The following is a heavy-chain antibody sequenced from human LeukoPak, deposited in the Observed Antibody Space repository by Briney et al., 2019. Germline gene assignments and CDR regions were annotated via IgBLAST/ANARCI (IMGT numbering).Heavy chain of an antibody. V-gene: IGHV3-30-3*01. CDR2: ISYDGSNK. D-gene: IGHD1-14*01. J-gene: IGHJ3*02. CDR1: GFTFSNAW. CDR3: ARGLRKVSPDAFDI. Sequence: GGSLRLSCAASGFTFSNAWMSWVRQAPGKGLEWVAVISYDGSNKYYADSVKGRFTISRDNSKNTLYLQMNSLRAEDTAVYYCARGLRKVSPDAFDIWGQGTMVTVSS.